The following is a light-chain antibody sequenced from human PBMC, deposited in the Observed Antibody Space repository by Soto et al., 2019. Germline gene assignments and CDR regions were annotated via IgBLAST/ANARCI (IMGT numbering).Light chain of an antibody. V-gene: IGKV2-28*01. J-gene: IGKJ3*01. CDR2: LGS. CDR3: MQPLQSPLFT. Sequence: DVVLTQSPLSLSVTPGEPASISCRSSQSLQHRSGYNFLDWYVHKPGQSPQLLIHLGSNRASGVADRFSGSGPGTDFTMTIGRVEPEDVGVYYCMQPLQSPLFTFGPGTTVDIK. CDR1: QSLQHRSGYNF.